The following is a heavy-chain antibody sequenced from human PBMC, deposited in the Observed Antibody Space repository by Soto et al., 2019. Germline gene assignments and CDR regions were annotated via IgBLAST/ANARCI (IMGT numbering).Heavy chain of an antibody. CDR1: GFPFSTYE. D-gene: IGHD2-2*01. V-gene: IGHV3-48*03. J-gene: IGHJ4*02. Sequence: GGSLRLSCAASGFPFSTYEFNWVRQAPGRGLEWISYISVSGNIIKYAESVKGRFTISRDNAENSLHLHMSNLRVDDTALYFCVRDTMRASVYASLDYWCQGTDVTVSS. CDR3: VRDTMRASVYASLDY. CDR2: ISVSGNII.